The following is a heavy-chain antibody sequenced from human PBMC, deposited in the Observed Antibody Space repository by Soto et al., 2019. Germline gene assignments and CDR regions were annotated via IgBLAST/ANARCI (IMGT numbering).Heavy chain of an antibody. J-gene: IGHJ6*03. CDR2: MNPNSGNT. V-gene: IGHV1-8*01. CDR3: ARYGVVVVAATYYYYYMDV. D-gene: IGHD2-15*01. Sequence: ASVKVSCKASGYTFTSYDINWVRQATGQGLEWMGWMNPNSGNTGYAQKFQGRVTMTRNTSISTAYMELSSLRSEDTAVYYCARYGVVVVAATYYYYYMDVWGKGTTVTVSS. CDR1: GYTFTSYD.